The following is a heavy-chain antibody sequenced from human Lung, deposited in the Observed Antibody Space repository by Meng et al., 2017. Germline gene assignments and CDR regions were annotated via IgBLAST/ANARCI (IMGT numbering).Heavy chain of an antibody. V-gene: IGHV1-18*01. CDR3: ARDRQWLFDY. Sequence: QVHLVQSGLELKKPGASVQVSCKASGYTFTTYGICWLRQAPGQGLEWMGWIDPGNGNRDFAEKFQDRLTMSNDTSSSTVYMELTRLTSDDTAVYYCARDRQWLFDYWGQGALVTVSS. CDR1: GYTFTTYG. D-gene: IGHD6-19*01. CDR2: IDPGNGNR. J-gene: IGHJ4*02.